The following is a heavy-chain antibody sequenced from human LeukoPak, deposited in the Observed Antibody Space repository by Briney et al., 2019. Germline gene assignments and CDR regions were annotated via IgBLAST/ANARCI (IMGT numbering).Heavy chain of an antibody. CDR1: GFTVSSNY. CDR3: ARRGNYGDFDY. Sequence: GGSLRLSCAASGFTVSSNYMSWVRQAPGKGLEWVSVIYSGGSTYYADSVKGRFTISRDNSKNTLYLQVNSLRAEDTAVYYCARRGNYGDFDYWGQGTLVTVSS. CDR2: IYSGGST. D-gene: IGHD4-17*01. J-gene: IGHJ4*02. V-gene: IGHV3-53*01.